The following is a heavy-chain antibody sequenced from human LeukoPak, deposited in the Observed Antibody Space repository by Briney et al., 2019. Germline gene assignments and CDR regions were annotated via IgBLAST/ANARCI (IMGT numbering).Heavy chain of an antibody. CDR1: GFTFSSYG. D-gene: IGHD1-26*01. V-gene: IGHV3-23*01. CDR3: ASSGSYYHPLDY. CDR2: ISGSGGST. Sequence: PGGSLRLSCAASGFTFSSYGMSWVRQAPGKGLEWVSAISGSGGSTYYADSVKGRFTISRDNSKNTLYLQMNSLRAEDTAVYYCASSGSYYHPLDYWGQGTLVTVSS. J-gene: IGHJ4*02.